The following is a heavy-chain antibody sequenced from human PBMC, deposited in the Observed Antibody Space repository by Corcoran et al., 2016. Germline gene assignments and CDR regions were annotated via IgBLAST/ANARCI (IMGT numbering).Heavy chain of an antibody. CDR2: INHSGST. J-gene: IGHJ5*02. D-gene: IGHD6-19*01. CDR1: GGSFSGYY. V-gene: IGHV4-34*01. Sequence: QVQLQQWGAGLLKPSETLSLTCAVYGGSFSGYYWSWIRQPPGKGLEWIGEINHSGSTNYNPSRKSRVTISVDTSKNQFSLKLSSVTAADTAVYYCARKGGIRRWTAVAANWFDPWGQGTLVTVSS. CDR3: ARKGGIRRWTAVAANWFDP.